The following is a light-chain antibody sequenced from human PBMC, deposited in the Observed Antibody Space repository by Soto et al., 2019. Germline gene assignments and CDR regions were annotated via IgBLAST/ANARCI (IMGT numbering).Light chain of an antibody. CDR2: EVS. CDR3: SSYTTSSTPL. CDR1: TSDIGTYHY. V-gene: IGLV2-14*01. Sequence: QSALTQPASVSGSPGQSITISCTGTTSDIGTYHYVSWYQHHPGKAPKLMIYEVSNRPSGVSNRFSGSKSGNTASLTISGLQAEGEADYYCSSYTTSSTPLFGGGTKLTVL. J-gene: IGLJ2*01.